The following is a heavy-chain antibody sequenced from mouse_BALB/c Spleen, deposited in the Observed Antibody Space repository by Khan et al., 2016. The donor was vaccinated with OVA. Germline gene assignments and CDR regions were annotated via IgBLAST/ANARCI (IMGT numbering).Heavy chain of an antibody. D-gene: IGHD2-3*01. CDR2: VSSGGSYT. J-gene: IGHJ2*01. CDR3: ARQGGIYDGPFDY. V-gene: IGHV5-9-3*01. Sequence: EVELVESGGGLVKPGGSLKLSCAASGFTFNNYAMSWVRQTPEKRLEWVATVSSGGSYTYYPDSVKGRFTISRDNAKNTLYLQMSSLRSEDTANYYCARQGGIYDGPFDYWGQGTTLAVSS. CDR1: GFTFNNYA.